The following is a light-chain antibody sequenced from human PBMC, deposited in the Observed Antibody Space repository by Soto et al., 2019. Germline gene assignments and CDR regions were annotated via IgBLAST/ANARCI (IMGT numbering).Light chain of an antibody. Sequence: DIQMTQSPSTLSASVGDRVTITCRASQSVSSWLAWYQQRPGKAPKLLIYDASSLESGVPSRFSGSGSGTEFTLTISSLQPDDFATYYCQQYNNWPQTFGQGTKVDIK. CDR1: QSVSSW. CDR3: QQYNNWPQT. CDR2: DAS. J-gene: IGKJ1*01. V-gene: IGKV1-5*01.